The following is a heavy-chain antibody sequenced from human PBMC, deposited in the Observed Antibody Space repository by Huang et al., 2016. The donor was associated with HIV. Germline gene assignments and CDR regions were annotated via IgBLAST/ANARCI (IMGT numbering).Heavy chain of an antibody. J-gene: IGHJ4*02. CDR3: ARGFNYYASDNLGVYYFDS. CDR2: INHNGKI. Sequence: QVQLKQWGAGLLKPSETLSLTCAVYGGAFRGSSWTWIRPFPEKGLEWIGDINHNGKIIDNPSLSARVTISTDTSKNHFSLHLTSVTAADTALYYCARGFNYYASDNLGVYYFDSWGLGTLVTVSP. V-gene: IGHV4-34*02. D-gene: IGHD3-10*01. CDR1: GGAFRGSS.